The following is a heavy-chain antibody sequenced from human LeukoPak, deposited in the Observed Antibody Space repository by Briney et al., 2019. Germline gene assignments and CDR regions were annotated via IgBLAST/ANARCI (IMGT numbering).Heavy chain of an antibody. J-gene: IGHJ4*02. CDR2: IKQDGSEK. V-gene: IGHV3-7*01. Sequence: PGGSLRLSCAASGFIFSGYWMTWVRQVPGKGLEWVANIKQDGSEKYYVDSVKGRFTISRDNAKNSLYLQMNSLRAEDTAVYYCAREVTPYYWGQGTLVTVSS. D-gene: IGHD2-21*02. CDR3: AREVTPYY. CDR1: GFIFSGYW.